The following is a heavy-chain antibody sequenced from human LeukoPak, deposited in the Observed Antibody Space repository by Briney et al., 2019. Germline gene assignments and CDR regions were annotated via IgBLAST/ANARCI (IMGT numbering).Heavy chain of an antibody. D-gene: IGHD3-10*01. CDR1: GYTLTELS. CDR2: FDPEDGET. Sequence: ASVTVSCKVSGYTLTELSMHWVRQAPGKGLEWMGGFDPEDGETIYAQKFQGRVTMTEDTSTDTAYMELSSLRSEDTAVYYCATDNYGPRGGGVWGQGTTVTVSS. CDR3: ATDNYGPRGGGV. V-gene: IGHV1-24*01. J-gene: IGHJ6*02.